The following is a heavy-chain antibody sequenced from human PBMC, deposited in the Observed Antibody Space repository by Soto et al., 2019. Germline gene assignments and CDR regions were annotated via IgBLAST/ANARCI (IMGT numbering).Heavy chain of an antibody. CDR3: ARDRVVVAVNYYYYGVDV. Sequence: ASVKVSCKASGYTFTSYGISWVRQAPGQGLEWMGWINAYNGNTNYAQKLQGRVTMTTDTSTSTAYMELRSLRSDDTAVYYCARDRVVVAVNYYYYGVDVWGQGTTVTVSS. D-gene: IGHD2-15*01. CDR1: GYTFTSYG. CDR2: INAYNGNT. J-gene: IGHJ6*02. V-gene: IGHV1-18*01.